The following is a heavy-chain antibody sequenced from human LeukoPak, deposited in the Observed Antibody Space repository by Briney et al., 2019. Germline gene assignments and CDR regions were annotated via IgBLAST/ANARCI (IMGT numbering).Heavy chain of an antibody. J-gene: IGHJ4*02. D-gene: IGHD3-10*01. V-gene: IGHV3-21*01. Sequence: GGSLRLSCAASGFTFSSNSMNWVRQAPGRGLEWVSSISSSSSYIYYADSVKGRFTISIDNAKNSLYLQMNSLRAEDTAVYYCARDSKRGSGSLDYWGQGALVTVSS. CDR1: GFTFSSNS. CDR2: ISSSSSYI. CDR3: ARDSKRGSGSLDY.